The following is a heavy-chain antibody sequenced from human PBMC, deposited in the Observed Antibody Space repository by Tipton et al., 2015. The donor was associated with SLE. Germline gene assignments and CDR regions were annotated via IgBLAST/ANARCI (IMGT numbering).Heavy chain of an antibody. CDR1: GGSVSGYF. Sequence: TLSLTCAVHGGSVSGYFWSWIRQSPGKGLEWIGIIYYSGSTYYNPSLKSRVTVSADTSKNQFSLKLSSVTAADTAMYYCARHRGMVQGVIVPFEYWGQGTLVTVSS. V-gene: IGHV4-34*01. CDR3: ARHRGMVQGVIVPFEY. CDR2: IYYSGST. D-gene: IGHD3-10*01. J-gene: IGHJ4*02.